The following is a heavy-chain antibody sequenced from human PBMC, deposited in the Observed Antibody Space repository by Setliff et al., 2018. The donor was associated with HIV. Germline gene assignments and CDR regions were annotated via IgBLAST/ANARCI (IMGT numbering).Heavy chain of an antibody. CDR2: IYQPRKT. CDR3: AKEGNSVDNWLDP. J-gene: IGHJ5*02. V-gene: IGHV4-31*03. D-gene: IGHD1-26*01. CDR1: CYPIFIGGYY. Sequence: PSETLSLTCTVSCYPIFIGGYYWSWIRQHPGGGLEWIGYIYQPRKTYYNPSLQSRIIMSLDMSQNQFSLKLSSVTAADTAVYYCAKEGNSVDNWLDPWGPGTLVTVSS.